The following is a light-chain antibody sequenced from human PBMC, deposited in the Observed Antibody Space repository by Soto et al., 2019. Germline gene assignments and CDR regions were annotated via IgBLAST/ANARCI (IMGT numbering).Light chain of an antibody. CDR1: QDIRNN. V-gene: IGKV1-27*01. CDR3: QKYYSVPFT. J-gene: IGKJ3*01. Sequence: DIQMTQSPSSLSASAGDRVTITCRASQDIRNNLAWYQQKPGKVPKVLIYAASTLQLGVPSRFSGRGSGTDFTLTISSLQPEDVATYYCQKYYSVPFTFGPGTKVEIK. CDR2: AAS.